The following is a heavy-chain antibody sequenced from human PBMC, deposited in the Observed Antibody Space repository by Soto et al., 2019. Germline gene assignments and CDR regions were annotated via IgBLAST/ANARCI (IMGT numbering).Heavy chain of an antibody. V-gene: IGHV4-30-4*01. CDR3: ARDRGLLYYDILTGPLPYYYYYGMDV. D-gene: IGHD3-9*01. J-gene: IGHJ6*02. CDR2: IYYSGST. Sequence: SETLSLTCTVSGGSISSGDYYWSWIRQPPGKGLEWIGYIYYSGSTYYNPSLKSRVTISVDTSKNQFSLKLSSVTAADTAVYYCARDRGLLYYDILTGPLPYYYYYGMDVWGQGTTVTVSS. CDR1: GGSISSGDYY.